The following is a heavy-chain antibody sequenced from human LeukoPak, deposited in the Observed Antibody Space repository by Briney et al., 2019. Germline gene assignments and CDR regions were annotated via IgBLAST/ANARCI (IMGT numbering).Heavy chain of an antibody. Sequence: SEALSLTCAVSGDSFSSHYWTWIRQSPGTGLEWIGYISHIGRTNYNPSLKSRVTISIDTSKNQFSLKLRSVTAADTAVYYCARDLVTVTKGFDIWGQGTMVSVSS. D-gene: IGHD4-17*01. J-gene: IGHJ3*02. V-gene: IGHV4-59*11. CDR3: ARDLVTVTKGFDI. CDR2: ISHIGRT. CDR1: GDSFSSHY.